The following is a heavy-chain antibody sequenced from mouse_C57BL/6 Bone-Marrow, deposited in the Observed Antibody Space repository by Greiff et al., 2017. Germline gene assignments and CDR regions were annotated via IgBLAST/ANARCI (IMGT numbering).Heavy chain of an antibody. D-gene: IGHD2-4*01. CDR2: INYDGSST. V-gene: IGHV5-16*01. CDR3: AREGDDYEGFAY. CDR1: GFTFSDYY. Sequence: EVMLVESEGGLVQPGSSMTLSCTASGFTFSDYYMACVRQVPEKGLEWVANINYDGSSTYYLDSLKGRFIISRDNAKNILYLQMSSLKSEDTATYYCAREGDDYEGFAYWGQGTLVTVSA. J-gene: IGHJ3*01.